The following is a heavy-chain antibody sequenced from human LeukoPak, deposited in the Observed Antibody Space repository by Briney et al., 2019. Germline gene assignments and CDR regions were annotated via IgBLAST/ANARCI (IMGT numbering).Heavy chain of an antibody. D-gene: IGHD5-18*01. Sequence: GGSLRLSCAASGFTFSNYWMHWVRQAPGKGLEWVSAISGSGGSTYYADSVKGRFTISRDNSKNTLYLQMNSLRAEDTAVYYCAKDRGYSYGLGGAGGPWGQGTLVTVSS. CDR2: ISGSGGST. J-gene: IGHJ5*02. V-gene: IGHV3-23*01. CDR3: AKDRGYSYGLGGAGGP. CDR1: GFTFSNYW.